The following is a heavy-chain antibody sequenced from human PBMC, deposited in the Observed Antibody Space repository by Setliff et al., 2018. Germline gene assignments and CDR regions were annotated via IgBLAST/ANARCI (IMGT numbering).Heavy chain of an antibody. CDR2: IFYSGST. CDR3: ARLPRTVTHFDY. V-gene: IGHV4-59*01. Sequence: SETLSLTCTVSGVSIRSYYWSWIRQPPGKGLEWIGYIFYSGSTNYNPSLQSRVTISVDTSKNQLSLKLDSLTAADTAVYFCARLPRTVTHFDYWGQGALVTVSS. CDR1: GVSIRSYY. D-gene: IGHD4-17*01. J-gene: IGHJ4*02.